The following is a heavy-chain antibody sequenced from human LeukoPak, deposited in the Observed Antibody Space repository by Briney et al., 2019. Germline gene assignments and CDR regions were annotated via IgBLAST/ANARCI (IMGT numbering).Heavy chain of an antibody. CDR1: GYTLTSYA. CDR3: APRIGGYFDY. J-gene: IGHJ4*02. Sequence: ASVKVSCKASGYTLTSYAIHWVRQAPGQRLEWMGWINTGKGDTRSLQKFQGRVTMTRDTSANTAYMELRSLRSEDTAVYYCAPRIGGYFDYWGQGTLVTVSS. V-gene: IGHV1-3*04. CDR2: INTGKGDT. D-gene: IGHD3-16*01.